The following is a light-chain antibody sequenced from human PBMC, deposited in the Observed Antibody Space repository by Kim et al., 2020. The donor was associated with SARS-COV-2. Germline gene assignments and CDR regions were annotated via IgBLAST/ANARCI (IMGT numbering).Light chain of an antibody. CDR3: HQSNSLPWT. V-gene: IGKV6-21*02. J-gene: IGKJ1*01. Sequence: VSPEETVTIPCRASQSICSDLHWYQQKPDQSPSLLIRFTSPSISGVPSRFSGSGSGTDFTLSINGLEAEDAATYYCHQSNSLPWTFGQGTKVDIK. CDR2: FTS. CDR1: QSICSD.